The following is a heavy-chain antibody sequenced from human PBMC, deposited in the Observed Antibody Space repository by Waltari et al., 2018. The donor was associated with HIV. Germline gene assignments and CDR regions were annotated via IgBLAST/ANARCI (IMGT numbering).Heavy chain of an antibody. CDR3: ARGIPAGRYETLTGQDY. V-gene: IGHV1-8*01. Sequence: QVQLVQSGAEVKTPGASVKVSCKASGYTFTSYDINRVRQATGQGLEWMGWMNPNSGNTGYAQKFQGRVTMTRNASITTAYMELSSLRSEDTAVYFCARGIPAGRYETLTGQDYWGQGTLVTVSS. CDR2: MNPNSGNT. J-gene: IGHJ4*02. D-gene: IGHD3-9*01. CDR1: GYTFTSYD.